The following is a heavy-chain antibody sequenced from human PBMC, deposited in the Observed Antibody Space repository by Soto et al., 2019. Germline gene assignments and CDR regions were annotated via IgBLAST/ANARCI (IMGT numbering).Heavy chain of an antibody. CDR3: ARVLKSYGYFDY. CDR2: IYYSGST. J-gene: IGHJ4*02. D-gene: IGHD5-18*01. CDR1: GGSISSYY. Sequence: SSETLSLTCSVSGGSISSYYWSWIRQPPGKGLQWIGYIYYSGSTNYNPSLRSRVTISVDTSKNQFSLKLSSVTAADTAMYYCARVLKSYGYFDYWGQGTLVTVS. V-gene: IGHV4-59*01.